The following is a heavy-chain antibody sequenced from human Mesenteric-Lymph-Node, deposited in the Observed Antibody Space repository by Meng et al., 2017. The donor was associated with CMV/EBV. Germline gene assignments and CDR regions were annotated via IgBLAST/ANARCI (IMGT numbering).Heavy chain of an antibody. CDR2: IDYSGST. D-gene: IGHD1-26*01. V-gene: IGHV4-39*01. CDR1: GGSISSDTYD. Sequence: MVSGGSISSDTYDWAVVRQPPGKGLEWIGSIDYSGSTYYNPSLKSRVTIAGDTSKNQCSRRLTSVTAADTTMYYCAIHRHSGSFNYWGQGILVTVSS. J-gene: IGHJ4*02. CDR3: AIHRHSGSFNY.